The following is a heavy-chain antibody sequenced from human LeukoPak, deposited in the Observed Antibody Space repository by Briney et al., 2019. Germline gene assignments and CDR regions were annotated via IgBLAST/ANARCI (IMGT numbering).Heavy chain of an antibody. J-gene: IGHJ4*02. D-gene: IGHD2-2*01. V-gene: IGHV3-21*01. CDR3: AIGGGYCSSTSCPIGY. Sequence: GGSLRLSCAASGFTFSSYSMNWVRQAPGKGLEWVSSISSSSSYIYYADSVKGRFTISRDNAKNSLYLQMNSLRAEDTAVYYCAIGGGYCSSTSCPIGYWGQGTLVTVSS. CDR2: ISSSSSYI. CDR1: GFTFSSYS.